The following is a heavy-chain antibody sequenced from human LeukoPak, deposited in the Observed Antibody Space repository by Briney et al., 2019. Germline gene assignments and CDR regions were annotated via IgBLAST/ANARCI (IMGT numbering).Heavy chain of an antibody. V-gene: IGHV3-66*01. Sequence: GGSLRLSCAASGFTVSSNYMSWVRRAPGKGLEWVSVIYSGGSTYYADSVKGRFTISRDNSKNTLYLQMNSLRAEDTAVYYCARSYANYYDSRAFDYWGQGTLVTVSS. CDR2: IYSGGST. D-gene: IGHD3-22*01. CDR3: ARSYANYYDSRAFDY. CDR1: GFTVSSNY. J-gene: IGHJ4*02.